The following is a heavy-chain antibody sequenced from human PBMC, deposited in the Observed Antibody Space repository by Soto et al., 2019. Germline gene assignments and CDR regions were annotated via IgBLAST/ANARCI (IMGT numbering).Heavy chain of an antibody. Sequence: ASVKVSCKASGYTFTGYYMHWVRQAPGQGLEWMGWINPNSGGTNYAQKFQGWVTMTRDTSISTAYMELSRLRSDDTAVYYCARDRQYCSGGSRYLYGMDVWGQGTTVTVSS. CDR1: GYTFTGYY. CDR2: INPNSGGT. D-gene: IGHD2-15*01. J-gene: IGHJ6*02. CDR3: ARDRQYCSGGSRYLYGMDV. V-gene: IGHV1-2*04.